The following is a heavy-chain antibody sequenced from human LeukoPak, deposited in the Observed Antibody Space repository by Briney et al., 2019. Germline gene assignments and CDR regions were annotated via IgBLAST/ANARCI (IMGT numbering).Heavy chain of an antibody. V-gene: IGHV1-2*02. D-gene: IGHD4-17*01. J-gene: IGHJ4*02. CDR3: ARLWHFGDYAYRDIDY. CDR1: GYTFTGYY. Sequence: PRASVKVSCKASGYTFTGYYMHWVRQAPGQGLEWMGWINPNSGGTNYAQKFQGRVTMTRDTANSSAYMELSRLRADDTAVYYCARLWHFGDYAYRDIDYWGQGTLVTVSS. CDR2: INPNSGGT.